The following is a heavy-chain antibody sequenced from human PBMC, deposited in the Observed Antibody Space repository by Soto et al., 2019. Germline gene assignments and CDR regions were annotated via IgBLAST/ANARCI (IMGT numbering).Heavy chain of an antibody. V-gene: IGHV3-33*01. Sequence: QVQLVESGGGVVQPGRSLRLSCAASGFTFSSYGMHWVRQAPGKGLEWVAVIWYDGSNKYYADSVKGRFTISRDNSKITLYLQMNSLRAEDTAVYYCARDGGDITMVRGVIPIYYYYGMDVWGQGTTVTVSS. CDR2: IWYDGSNK. CDR1: GFTFSSYG. CDR3: ARDGGDITMVRGVIPIYYYYGMDV. D-gene: IGHD3-10*01. J-gene: IGHJ6*02.